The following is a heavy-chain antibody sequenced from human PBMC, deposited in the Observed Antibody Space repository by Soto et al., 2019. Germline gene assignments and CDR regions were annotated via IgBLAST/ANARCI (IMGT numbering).Heavy chain of an antibody. CDR2: IMLIFGRP. CDR3: ATWLRMAGIGNYYYGMDV. V-gene: IGHV1-69*12. D-gene: IGHD6-19*01. CDR1: GGTFTDFA. J-gene: IGHJ6*02. Sequence: QVQLVQSGAEVKKPGSSMKVSCKASGGTFTDFAFSWGRQAPGQGPEWMGGIMLIFGRPDYPQKFRDRVTITADESTSTVFVELRSLTSEDTAVYYCATWLRMAGIGNYYYGMDVWGQGTTVTVSS.